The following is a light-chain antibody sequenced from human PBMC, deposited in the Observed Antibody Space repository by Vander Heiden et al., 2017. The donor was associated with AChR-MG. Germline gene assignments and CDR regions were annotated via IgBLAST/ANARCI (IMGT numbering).Light chain of an antibody. J-gene: IGKJ2*01. V-gene: IGKV1-39*01. CDR3: QQNYDTPYT. CDR2: GES. CDR1: QSIRSY. Sequence: DIQMTQSPSSLSASVGDRVTITCRTSQSIRSYLNWYQQKPGKAPKLLIYGESSLQSGVPSRFSGFGSGTDFTLTISSLHPEDFATYYCQQNYDTPYTFGQGTKLEIK.